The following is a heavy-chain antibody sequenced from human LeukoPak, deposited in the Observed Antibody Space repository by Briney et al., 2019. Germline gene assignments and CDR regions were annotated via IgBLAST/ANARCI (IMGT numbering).Heavy chain of an antibody. CDR1: GFTFSTYA. J-gene: IGHJ4*01. V-gene: IGHV3-30-3*01. Sequence: GGSLRLSCAASGFTFSTYAMHWVRQAPGKGLEWVTLISYDGSNKYYADSVKGRFTISRDNSKNTLFLQMNSLRVEDTAVYYCARDPSGVVAAYFDYWGHRTLVTVSS. D-gene: IGHD2-15*01. CDR2: ISYDGSNK. CDR3: ARDPSGVVAAYFDY.